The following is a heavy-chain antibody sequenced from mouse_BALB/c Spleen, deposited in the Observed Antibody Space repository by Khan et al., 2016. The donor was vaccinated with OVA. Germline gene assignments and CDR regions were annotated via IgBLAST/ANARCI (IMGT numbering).Heavy chain of an antibody. Sequence: VQLQESGAELARPGASVKMSCKASGYTFTTYTIHWVKQGPGQGLEWIGYIIPTNDYANYNQKFKDRATLTADKSSSTAYMQLRSLTSEDSARYYCAREGAYYRSDGWFAYWGQGTLVTVSA. CDR1: GYTFTTYT. D-gene: IGHD2-14*01. CDR3: AREGAYYRSDGWFAY. V-gene: IGHV1-4*01. CDR2: IIPTNDYA. J-gene: IGHJ3*01.